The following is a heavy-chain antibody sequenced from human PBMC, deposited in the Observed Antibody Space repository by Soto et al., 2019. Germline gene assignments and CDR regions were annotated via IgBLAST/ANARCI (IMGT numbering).Heavy chain of an antibody. J-gene: IGHJ6*02. CDR3: AKGLRFLEWLSPPLYYGMDV. CDR1: GFTFSSYG. V-gene: IGHV3-30*18. Sequence: VGSLRLSCAASGFTFSSYGMHWVRQAPGKGLEWVAVISYDGSNKYYADSVKGRFTISRDNSKNTLYLQMNSLRAEDTAVYYCAKGLRFLEWLSPPLYYGMDVWGQGTTVTVSS. CDR2: ISYDGSNK. D-gene: IGHD3-3*01.